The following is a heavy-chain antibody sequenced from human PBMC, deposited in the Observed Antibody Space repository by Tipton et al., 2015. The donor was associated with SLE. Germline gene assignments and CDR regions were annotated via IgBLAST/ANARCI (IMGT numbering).Heavy chain of an antibody. J-gene: IGHJ1*01. V-gene: IGHV4-34*01. D-gene: IGHD5-12*01. CDR1: GGSFSGYH. CDR2: VNHSGSA. Sequence: LRLSCAVYGGSFSGYHWSWIRQPPGKGLEWIGEVNHSGSATYNPSLKSRVTISLDTSKNQFSLKLRSVTAADTAVYYCATGYDFQTGWFQHWGQGTLVTVSS. CDR3: ATGYDFQTGWFQH.